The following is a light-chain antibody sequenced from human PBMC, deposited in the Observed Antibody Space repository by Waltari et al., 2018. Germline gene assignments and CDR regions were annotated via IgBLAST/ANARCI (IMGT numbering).Light chain of an antibody. V-gene: IGKV1-39*01. CDR2: AAS. J-gene: IGKJ4*01. Sequence: IQMTQSPSSLSASVGDRVTITCRASQSISSYLNWYQQKPAKAPKLLIYAASSLQSGVPSRFSGSGSGTDFTLTISSLQPEDFATYYCQQSYSTPPTFGGGTKVEIK. CDR3: QQSYSTPPT. CDR1: QSISSY.